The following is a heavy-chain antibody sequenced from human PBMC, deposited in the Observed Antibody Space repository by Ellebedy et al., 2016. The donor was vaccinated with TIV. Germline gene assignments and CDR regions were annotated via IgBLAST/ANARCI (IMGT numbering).Heavy chain of an antibody. J-gene: IGHJ4*02. D-gene: IGHD3-16*02. Sequence: AASVKVSCKASGYTFTSHYMHWVRQAPGQGLEWMGVIDASGGSTSYAQKFQGRVSMTRDTSTSTVYMELSSLRSEDTAVYYCGRNFVAGSHRIDYWGQGTLVTVSS. V-gene: IGHV1-46*01. CDR3: GRNFVAGSHRIDY. CDR1: GYTFTSHY. CDR2: IDASGGST.